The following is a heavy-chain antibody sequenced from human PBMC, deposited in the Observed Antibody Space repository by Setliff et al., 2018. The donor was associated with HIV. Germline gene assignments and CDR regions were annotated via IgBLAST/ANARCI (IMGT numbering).Heavy chain of an antibody. CDR3: AHSSRGLRGPYFEC. Sequence: SGPTLVNPTQTLTLTCDFSGFSLSTSGVGVGWIRQPPGKALEWVALLYWNDDKRYSPSLRNRLIITRDTSKKRIVLTVASLNRADAATYYCAHSSRGLRGPYFECWGQGIPVTVSS. J-gene: IGHJ4*02. D-gene: IGHD3-16*01. V-gene: IGHV2-5*01. CDR1: GFSLSTSGVG. CDR2: LYWNDDK.